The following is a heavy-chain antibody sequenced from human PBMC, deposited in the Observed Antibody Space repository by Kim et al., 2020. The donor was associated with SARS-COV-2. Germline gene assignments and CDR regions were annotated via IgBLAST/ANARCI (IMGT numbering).Heavy chain of an antibody. CDR1: GFTFSNYA. Sequence: GGSLRLSCTASGFTFSNYAMSWVRQAQGKGLEWVSSMSDSDSNTYYADSVKGRFTISRDNSKNTLYLQMNSLRAEDTAVYYCAKASSSGWDRFDYWGQEPWSPSPQ. CDR3: AKASSSGWDRFDY. CDR2: MSDSDSNT. V-gene: IGHV3-23*01. D-gene: IGHD6-19*01. J-gene: IGHJ4*01.